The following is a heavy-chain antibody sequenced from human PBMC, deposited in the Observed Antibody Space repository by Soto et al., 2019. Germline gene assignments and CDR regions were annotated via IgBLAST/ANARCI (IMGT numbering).Heavy chain of an antibody. J-gene: IGHJ4*02. D-gene: IGHD2-8*01. CDR1: GFTFSSYA. CDR3: AKGDIVLMVYAPYFDY. V-gene: IGHV3-23*01. CDR2: ISGSGGST. Sequence: EVQLLESGGGLVQPGGSLRLSCAASGFTFSSYAMSWVRQAPGKGLEWVSAISGSGGSTYYADSVKGRFTISRDNSNNTLYLEMNSLRAEDTAVYYCAKGDIVLMVYAPYFDYWGQGTLVTVSS.